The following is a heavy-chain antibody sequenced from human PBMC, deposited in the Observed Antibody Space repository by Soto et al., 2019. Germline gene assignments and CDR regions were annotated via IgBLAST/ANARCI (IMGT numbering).Heavy chain of an antibody. V-gene: IGHV3-30*18. J-gene: IGHJ6*02. CDR3: AKPPVTERGYGMDV. D-gene: IGHD4-4*01. CDR1: GFTFSSYG. CDR2: ISYDGSNK. Sequence: QVQLVESGGGVVQPGRSLRLSCAASGFTFSSYGMHWVRQAPGKGLEWVAVISYDGSNKYYADSVKGRFTISSDNSKNTLYLQMNSLRAEDTAVYYCAKPPVTERGYGMDVWGQGTTVTVSS.